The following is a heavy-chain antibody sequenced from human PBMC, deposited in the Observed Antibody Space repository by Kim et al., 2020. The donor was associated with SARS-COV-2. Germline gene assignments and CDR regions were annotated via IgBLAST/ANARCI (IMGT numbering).Heavy chain of an antibody. V-gene: IGHV1-2*06. Sequence: ASVKVSCKASGYTFTGYYMHWVRQAPGQGLEWMGRINPNSGGTNYAQKFQGRVTMTRDTSISTAYMELSRLRSDDTAVYYCARGSGTLRYFGYYYGMDAWGQGTTVTVSS. J-gene: IGHJ6*02. CDR2: INPNSGGT. CDR3: ARGSGTLRYFGYYYGMDA. CDR1: GYTFTGYY. D-gene: IGHD3-9*01.